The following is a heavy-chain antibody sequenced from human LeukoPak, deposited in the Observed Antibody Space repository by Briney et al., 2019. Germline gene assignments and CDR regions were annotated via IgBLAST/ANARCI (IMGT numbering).Heavy chain of an antibody. CDR1: GFTFSSYW. D-gene: IGHD2-15*01. CDR2: INSDGSST. J-gene: IGHJ4*02. CDR3: ARDENLECSGGSCYLDY. Sequence: GGSLRLSCAASGFTFSSYWMHWVRQAPGKGLVWVSRINSDGSSTSYADSVKGRFTISRDNAKNTLYLQMNSLRAEDTAVYYCARDENLECSGGSCYLDYWGQGTLVTVSS. V-gene: IGHV3-74*01.